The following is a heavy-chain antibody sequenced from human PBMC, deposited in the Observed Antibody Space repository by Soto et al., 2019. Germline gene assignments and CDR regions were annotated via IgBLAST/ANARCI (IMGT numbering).Heavy chain of an antibody. V-gene: IGHV3-23*01. D-gene: IGHD3-16*01. CDR2: ISNTGSST. J-gene: IGHJ4*02. CDR1: GFSFVSYT. Sequence: EVQLLDSGGGLVQPGGSLSLSCAASGFSFVSYTMSWVRQAPGKGPEWVSGISNTGSSTFYADSVKGRFTISRDNSKNTLYLQMNNLRAEDTAVYYCAKAVKTFGGSVPLYYFDYWGQGTLVTVSS. CDR3: AKAVKTFGGSVPLYYFDY.